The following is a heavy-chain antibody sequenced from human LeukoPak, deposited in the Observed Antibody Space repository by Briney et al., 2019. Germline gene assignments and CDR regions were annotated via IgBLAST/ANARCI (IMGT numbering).Heavy chain of an antibody. D-gene: IGHD4/OR15-4a*01. CDR2: ISSSGSTI. V-gene: IGHV3-11*04. Sequence: GGSLRLSCAASGFTFSDYYMSWIRQAPGKGLEWVSYISSSGSTIYYADSVKGRFTISRDNAKNSLYLQMNSLRAEDTAVYYCARELLNTLPLSYSMDVWGKGATVIVSS. CDR3: ARELLNTLPLSYSMDV. J-gene: IGHJ6*03. CDR1: GFTFSDYY.